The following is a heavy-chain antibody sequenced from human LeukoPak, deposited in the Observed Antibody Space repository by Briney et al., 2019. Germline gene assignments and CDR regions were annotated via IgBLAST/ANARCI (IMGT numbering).Heavy chain of an antibody. Sequence: ASVKVSCKASGYTFTGYYMHWVRQAPGQGLEWMGWINPNSGGTNYAQKFQGRVTMTRDTSISTAYMELSRLRSDDTAVYYCARVGDGYNWDAFDIWGQGTMVTVSS. CDR1: GYTFTGYY. J-gene: IGHJ3*02. D-gene: IGHD5-24*01. CDR2: INPNSGGT. CDR3: ARVGDGYNWDAFDI. V-gene: IGHV1-2*02.